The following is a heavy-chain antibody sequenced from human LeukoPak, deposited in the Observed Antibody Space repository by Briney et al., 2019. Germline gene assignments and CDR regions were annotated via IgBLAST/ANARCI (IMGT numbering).Heavy chain of an antibody. D-gene: IGHD1-14*01. J-gene: IGHJ4*02. V-gene: IGHV1-69*05. CDR2: IIPIFGTA. Sequence: ASVKVSCKASGGTFSSYAISWVRQAPGQGLEWMGGIIPIFGTANYAQKFQGRVTITTDESTSTAYMELSSLRSEDTAVYYCARAGTVAERHYFDYWGQGTLVTVSS. CDR1: GGTFSSYA. CDR3: ARAGTVAERHYFDY.